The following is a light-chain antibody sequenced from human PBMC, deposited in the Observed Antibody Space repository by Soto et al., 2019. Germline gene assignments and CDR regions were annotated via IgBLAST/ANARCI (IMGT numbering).Light chain of an antibody. J-gene: IGKJ1*01. V-gene: IGKV1-8*01. CDR1: QGIRSY. CDR2: DAS. Sequence: AIRMTQSPSSFSASTGDRVTITCRASQGIRSYLAWYQQKPGKAPKVLIYDASTLQSGVPSRFSGSGSGTDFTLTISCLQSEDFATYYCQQYYSYPRTFGQGTKVEIK. CDR3: QQYYSYPRT.